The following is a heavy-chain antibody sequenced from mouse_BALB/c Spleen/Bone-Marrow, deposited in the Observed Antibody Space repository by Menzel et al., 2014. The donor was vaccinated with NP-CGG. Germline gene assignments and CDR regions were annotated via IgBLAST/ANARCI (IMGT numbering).Heavy chain of an antibody. CDR2: IYPGSGNS. Sequence: QVKLMESGPELVKPGALVKISCKASGYSFIDYYINWVKQKPGQGLEWIGWIYPGSGNSKNNEKFKGRATLTVDTSSSTAYMQLSSLTSEDTAVYFCARDDYDYFDYWGQGTTLTVSS. J-gene: IGHJ2*01. CDR3: ARDDYDYFDY. D-gene: IGHD2-4*01. V-gene: IGHV1-84*02. CDR1: GYSFIDYY.